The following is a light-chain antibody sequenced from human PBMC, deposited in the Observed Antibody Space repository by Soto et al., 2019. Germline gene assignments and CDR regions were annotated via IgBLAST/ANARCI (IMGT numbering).Light chain of an antibody. Sequence: QSVLTQPPSASGSPGQSVTISCTGTSSDVGGYNYVSWYQQHPGKAPKLMIYDISKRPSGVPDRFSGSKSGNTASLTVSGLQAEEEADYYCSSYAGSNNYVFGTGTKLTVL. V-gene: IGLV2-8*01. CDR1: SSDVGGYNY. J-gene: IGLJ1*01. CDR2: DIS. CDR3: SSYAGSNNYV.